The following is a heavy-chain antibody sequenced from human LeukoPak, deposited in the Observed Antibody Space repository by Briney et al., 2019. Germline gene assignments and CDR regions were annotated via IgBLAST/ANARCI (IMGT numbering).Heavy chain of an antibody. V-gene: IGHV3-74*01. D-gene: IGHD3-10*01. CDR1: GFTFSSYW. CDR2: INSDGSST. Sequence: GGSLRLSCAASGFTFSSYWMHWVRQAPGKGLVWVSRINSDGSSTNYVDSVKGRFTISRDNAKNTLHLQMNSLRAEDTTVYYCARGARGSGTASDYWGQGTLVTVSS. J-gene: IGHJ4*02. CDR3: ARGARGSGTASDY.